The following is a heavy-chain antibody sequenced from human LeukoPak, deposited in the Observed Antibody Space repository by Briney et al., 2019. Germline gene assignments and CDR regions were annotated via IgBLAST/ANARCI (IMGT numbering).Heavy chain of an antibody. V-gene: IGHV4-30-2*01. CDR1: GGSISSGGYS. CDR3: ASSITIFGVAPNWLDP. J-gene: IGHJ5*02. D-gene: IGHD3-3*01. Sequence: TSQTLSLTCAVSGGSISSGGYSWSWIRQPPGKGLEWIGYIYHSGSTYYNPSLKSRVTISVDRSKNQFSLKLSSVTAADTAVYYCASSITIFGVAPNWLDPWGQGTLVTVSS. CDR2: IYHSGST.